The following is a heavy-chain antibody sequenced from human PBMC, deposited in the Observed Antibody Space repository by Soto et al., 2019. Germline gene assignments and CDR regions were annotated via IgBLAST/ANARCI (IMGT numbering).Heavy chain of an antibody. Sequence: LSLTCTVSGGSISSGDYYWSWIRQPPGKGLEWIGYIYYSGSTYYNPSLKSRVTISVDTSKNQFSLKLSSVTAADTAVYYCARKRLLPPDYYYYGMDVWGQGTTVTVSS. D-gene: IGHD4-17*01. CDR3: ARKRLLPPDYYYYGMDV. CDR1: GGSISSGDYY. J-gene: IGHJ6*02. CDR2: IYYSGST. V-gene: IGHV4-30-4*01.